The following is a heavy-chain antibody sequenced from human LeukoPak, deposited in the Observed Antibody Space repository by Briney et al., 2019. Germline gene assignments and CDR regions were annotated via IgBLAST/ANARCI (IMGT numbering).Heavy chain of an antibody. J-gene: IGHJ6*03. V-gene: IGHV4-39*01. CDR3: ARHQGNYGDYYYYMDV. D-gene: IGHD4-17*01. CDR2: IYYSGST. CDR1: GGSISSSYY. Sequence: PSETLSLTCTVSGGSISSSYYWGWIRQSPGQGLEWIGRIYYSGSTYYNPSLKSRVTISVDTSKNQFSLKLSSVTAADTAVYYCARHQGNYGDYYYYMDVWGKGTTVTVSS.